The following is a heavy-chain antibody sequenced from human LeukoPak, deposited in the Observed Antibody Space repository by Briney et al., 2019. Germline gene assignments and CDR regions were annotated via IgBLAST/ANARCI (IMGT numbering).Heavy chain of an antibody. D-gene: IGHD3-10*01. CDR3: ARGGNRFGGFYFDY. J-gene: IGHJ4*02. Sequence: PSETLSLTCTVSAGSLSSGGHYRAWIRQFPGKGLESIGFIHHSGRSRHNPSLKDRVAISVDTSRKQFALKLSSVTAADTAMYSCARGGNRFGGFYFDYWGQGIQVIVSS. CDR2: IHHSGRS. V-gene: IGHV4-31*03. CDR1: AGSLSSGGHY.